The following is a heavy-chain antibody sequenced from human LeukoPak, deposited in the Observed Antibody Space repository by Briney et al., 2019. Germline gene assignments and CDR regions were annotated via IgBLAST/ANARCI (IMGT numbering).Heavy chain of an antibody. V-gene: IGHV1-8*03. CDR3: AVITMVRGVSWFDP. CDR1: GYTFTSYD. CDR2: MNPNSGNT. Sequence: ASVKVSCKASGYTFTSYDINWVRQATGQGLEWMGWMNPNSGNTGYAQKFQGRVTITRNTSISTAYMELSSLRSEDTAVYYCAVITMVRGVSWFDPWGQGTLVTVSS. J-gene: IGHJ5*02. D-gene: IGHD3-10*01.